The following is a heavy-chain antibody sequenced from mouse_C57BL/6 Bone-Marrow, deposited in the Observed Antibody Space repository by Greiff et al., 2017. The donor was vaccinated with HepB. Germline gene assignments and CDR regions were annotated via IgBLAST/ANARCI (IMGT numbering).Heavy chain of an antibody. D-gene: IGHD1-1*01. V-gene: IGHV5-17*01. CDR2: ISSGSSTI. J-gene: IGHJ3*01. Sequence: VQLKESGGGLVKPGGCLKLSCAASGFTFSDYGMHWVRQAPEKGLEWVAYISSGSSTIYYADTVKGRFTISRDNAKNTLFLQMTSLRSEDTAMYYWARNLYYYGSRKGFAYWGQGTLVTVSA. CDR3: ARNLYYYGSRKGFAY. CDR1: GFTFSDYG.